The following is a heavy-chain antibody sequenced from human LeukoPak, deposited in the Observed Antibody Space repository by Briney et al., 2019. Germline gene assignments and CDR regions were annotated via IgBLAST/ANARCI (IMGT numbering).Heavy chain of an antibody. Sequence: GGSLRLSCAASGFTFSSYWMSWVRQAPGKGLEWVANIKQDGSEKYYVDSVKGRFTISRDNSKNTLYLQMNSLRAEDTAVYYCAKVWATHRLIYFDYWGQGTLVTVSS. D-gene: IGHD2/OR15-2a*01. J-gene: IGHJ4*02. CDR2: IKQDGSEK. CDR3: AKVWATHRLIYFDY. CDR1: GFTFSSYW. V-gene: IGHV3-7*03.